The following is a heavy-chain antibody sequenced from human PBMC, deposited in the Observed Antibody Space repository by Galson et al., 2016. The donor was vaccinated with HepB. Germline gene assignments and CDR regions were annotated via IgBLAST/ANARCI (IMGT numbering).Heavy chain of an antibody. CDR2: IVVGSGKT. CDR1: GSIFTSSA. CDR3: AASPNSHYSHMEV. V-gene: IGHV1-58*02. D-gene: IGHD2-21*01. J-gene: IGHJ6*02. Sequence: SVKVSCKASGSIFTSSAMQWVRQARGQRLEWIGRIVVGSGKTNYAQKFQERVTITRDMSTTTASLELTSLRSEDTAVYYCAASPNSHYSHMEVWGQGTTVTVSS.